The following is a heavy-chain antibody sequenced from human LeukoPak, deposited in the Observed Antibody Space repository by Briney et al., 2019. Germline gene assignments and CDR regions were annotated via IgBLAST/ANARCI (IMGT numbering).Heavy chain of an antibody. CDR2: ISGSGGST. D-gene: IGHD6-13*01. J-gene: IGHJ4*02. Sequence: GGSLRLSCAASGFTFSSYAMSWVRQAPGKGLESVSAISGSGGSTYYADSVKGRFTISRDNSKNTLYLQMNSLRAEDTAVYYCAKDLRKGKAAAPFDYWGQGTLVTVSS. CDR3: AKDLRKGKAAAPFDY. CDR1: GFTFSSYA. V-gene: IGHV3-23*01.